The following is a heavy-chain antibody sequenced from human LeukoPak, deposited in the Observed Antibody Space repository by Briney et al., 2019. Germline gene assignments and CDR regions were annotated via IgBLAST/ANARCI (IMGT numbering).Heavy chain of an antibody. CDR3: ARDALGEAFDI. CDR2: ISYDGENI. J-gene: IGHJ3*02. Sequence: GGSLRLSCAASGFTLITYPIHWVRQAPGKGLEWVSLISYDGENIYYADSVKGRFTISRDNAKNSLYLQMNSLRAEDTAVYYCARDALGEAFDIWGQGTMVTVSS. V-gene: IGHV3-30*04. CDR1: GFTLITYP. D-gene: IGHD3-16*01.